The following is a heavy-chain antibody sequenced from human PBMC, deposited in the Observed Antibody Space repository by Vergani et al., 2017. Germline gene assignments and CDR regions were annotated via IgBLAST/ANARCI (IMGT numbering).Heavy chain of an antibody. CDR1: GFSFSSYS. D-gene: IGHD2-15*01. V-gene: IGHV3-30*18. CDR2: ISYDGSNK. J-gene: IGHJ2*01. CDR3: AKDGPRILETYWYFDL. Sequence: VQLVESGGGLVKPGGSLRLSCAASGFSFSSYSMNWVRQAPGKGLEWVADISYDGSNKYYADSVKGRFTISRDNSKKTLYLQMNSLRAEDTAVYYCAKDGPRILETYWYFDLWGRGTLVIVSS.